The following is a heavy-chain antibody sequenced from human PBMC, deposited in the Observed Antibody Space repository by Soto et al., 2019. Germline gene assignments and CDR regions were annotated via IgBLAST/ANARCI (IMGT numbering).Heavy chain of an antibody. Sequence: QITLKESGPTLVRPTQTLTLTCSFSGFSLNTNGMGVGWIRQPPGKALEWLAFIYWDEDKRYSPSLKTRLIVTPDTSKHEVVLTLTNLDPWDTGTYYCAGWNYASGLDVWGQGTTVTVSS. J-gene: IGHJ6*02. CDR2: IYWDEDK. CDR3: AGWNYASGLDV. CDR1: GFSLNTNGMG. D-gene: IGHD1-7*01. V-gene: IGHV2-5*02.